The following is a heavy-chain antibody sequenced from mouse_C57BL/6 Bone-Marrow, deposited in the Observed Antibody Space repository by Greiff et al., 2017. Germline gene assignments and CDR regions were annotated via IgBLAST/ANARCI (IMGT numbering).Heavy chain of an antibody. Sequence: VQLQQSGAELMKPGASVKLSCKASGYTFTSYWMHWVKQRPGQGLEWIGEIDPSDSYTNYNQKFKGKSTLTVDKSSSTAYMQLSSLTSEDSAVYYCALYDYDEAWFAYWGQGTLVTVSA. D-gene: IGHD2-4*01. CDR1: GYTFTSYW. CDR3: ALYDYDEAWFAY. CDR2: IDPSDSYT. J-gene: IGHJ3*01. V-gene: IGHV1-69*01.